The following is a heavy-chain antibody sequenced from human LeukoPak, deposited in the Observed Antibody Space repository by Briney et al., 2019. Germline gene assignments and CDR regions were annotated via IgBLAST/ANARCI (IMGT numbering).Heavy chain of an antibody. D-gene: IGHD6-6*01. CDR1: GFTFSSYE. J-gene: IGHJ4*02. CDR3: AKDGIAARPGTKPILTTFDY. CDR2: ISGSGGST. V-gene: IGHV3-23*01. Sequence: PGGSLRLSCAASGFTFSSYEMNWVRQSPGKGLEWVSAISGSGGSTYYADSVKGRFTISRDNSKNTLYLQMNSLRAEDTAVYYCAKDGIAARPGTKPILTTFDYWGQGTLVTVSS.